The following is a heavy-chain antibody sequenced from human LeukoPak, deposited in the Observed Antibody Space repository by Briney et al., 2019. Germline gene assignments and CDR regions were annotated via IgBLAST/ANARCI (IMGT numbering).Heavy chain of an antibody. D-gene: IGHD3-9*01. Sequence: ASVKVSCKASGYTFTSYDINWVRQATGQGLEWMGWMNPNSGNTGYAQKFQGRVTMTRNTSISTAYMELSSLRSEDTAVYYCARSSGLTVYYLYYYGMDVWGKGTTVTASS. CDR2: MNPNSGNT. CDR1: GYTFTSYD. V-gene: IGHV1-8*01. J-gene: IGHJ6*04. CDR3: ARSSGLTVYYLYYYGMDV.